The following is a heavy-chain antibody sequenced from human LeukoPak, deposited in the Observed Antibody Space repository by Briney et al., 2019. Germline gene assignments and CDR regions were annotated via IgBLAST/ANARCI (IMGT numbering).Heavy chain of an antibody. CDR1: SGSFSGYY. CDR3: ARVLRGTGPTGYFYYDMDV. D-gene: IGHD3-9*01. J-gene: IGHJ6*02. V-gene: IGHV4-34*01. Sequence: SETLSLTCAVYSGSFSGYYWSWIRQPPGKGLEWIGEFNHSGSTNYNPSLKSRVTISVDTSKNQFSLKLSSVTAADTAVYYCARVLRGTGPTGYFYYDMDVWGQGTTVTVSS. CDR2: FNHSGST.